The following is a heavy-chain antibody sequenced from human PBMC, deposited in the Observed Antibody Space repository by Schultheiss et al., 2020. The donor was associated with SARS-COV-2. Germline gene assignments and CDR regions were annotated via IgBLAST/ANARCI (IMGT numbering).Heavy chain of an antibody. CDR3: ARVCSSWTYYYYYYMDV. CDR1: GGSISSYY. D-gene: IGHD6-13*01. V-gene: IGHV4-4*07. Sequence: SETLSLTCTVSGGSISSYYWSWIRQPAGKGLEWIGRIYTSGSTYYNPSLKSRVTISVDTSKNQFSLKLSSVTAADTAVYYCARVCSSWTYYYYYYMDVWGKGTTVTVSS. J-gene: IGHJ6*03. CDR2: IYTSGST.